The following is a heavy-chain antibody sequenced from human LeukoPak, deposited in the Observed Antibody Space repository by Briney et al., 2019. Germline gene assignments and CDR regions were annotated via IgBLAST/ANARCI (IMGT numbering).Heavy chain of an antibody. Sequence: SETLSLTCAVSGGSISGYYWSWIRQPAGKGLEWIGRIYTSETTNYNPSLKSRVTMSVDTSKSQFSLKMNSVTAADTAVYYCARERHLAAAGYLFDYWGQGTLVTVSS. J-gene: IGHJ4*02. D-gene: IGHD6-13*01. CDR2: IYTSETT. CDR3: ARERHLAAAGYLFDY. CDR1: GGSISGYY. V-gene: IGHV4-4*07.